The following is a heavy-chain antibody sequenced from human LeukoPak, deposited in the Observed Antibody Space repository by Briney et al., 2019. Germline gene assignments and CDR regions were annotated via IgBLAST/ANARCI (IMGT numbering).Heavy chain of an antibody. D-gene: IGHD4-11*01. Sequence: GASVKVSCKASGYTFTSYDINWVRQATGQGLEWMGWMNPNSGNTGYAQKFQGRVTMTRNTSISTAYMELSSLRSEDTAVYYCGGAKNYSRPHSYYYHYYIAVWGKGTTVTVSS. J-gene: IGHJ6*03. CDR1: GYTFTSYD. V-gene: IGHV1-8*01. CDR3: GGAKNYSRPHSYYYHYYIAV. CDR2: MNPNSGNT.